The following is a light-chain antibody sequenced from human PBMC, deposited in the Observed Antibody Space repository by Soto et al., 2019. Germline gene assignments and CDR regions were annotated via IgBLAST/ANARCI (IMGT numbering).Light chain of an antibody. CDR2: RAS. Sequence: DIQMTQSPSTLSASVGDTVTITCRASQSISSWLAWYQQKPGKAPKVLIYRASKLESWVPSRFTVSGSGTEFTLTISSLQPEDFATYYCQQYNFYSCTFGQGTKVQIK. J-gene: IGKJ1*01. CDR3: QQYNFYSCT. CDR1: QSISSW. V-gene: IGKV1-5*03.